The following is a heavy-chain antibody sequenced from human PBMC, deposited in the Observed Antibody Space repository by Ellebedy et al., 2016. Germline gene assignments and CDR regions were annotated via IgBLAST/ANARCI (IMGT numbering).Heavy chain of an antibody. V-gene: IGHV3-66*01. J-gene: IGHJ4*02. CDR2: IYSGGST. D-gene: IGHD3-10*01. CDR1: GFTFSSYS. Sequence: GGSLRLSCAASGFTFSSYSMSWVRQAPGKGLEWVSVIYSGGSTYYADSVKGRFTISRDNAKNSLYLQMNSLRAEDTAVYYCARGATKGLWFGEFYWGQGTLVTVSS. CDR3: ARGATKGLWFGEFY.